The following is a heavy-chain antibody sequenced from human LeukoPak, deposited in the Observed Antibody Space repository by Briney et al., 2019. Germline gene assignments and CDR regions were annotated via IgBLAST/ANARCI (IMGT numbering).Heavy chain of an antibody. CDR2: ISYDGSNK. J-gene: IGHJ4*02. CDR3: AKIGRGNYYDSSGYSKKAKTHFDY. CDR1: GFTFSSYG. Sequence: GGSLRLSCAASGFTFSSYGMHWVRQAPGKGLEWVAVISYDGSNKYYADSVRGRFTISRDNSKNTPYLQMNSLRAEDTAVYYCAKIGRGNYYDSSGYSKKAKTHFDYWGQGTLVTVSS. D-gene: IGHD3-22*01. V-gene: IGHV3-30*18.